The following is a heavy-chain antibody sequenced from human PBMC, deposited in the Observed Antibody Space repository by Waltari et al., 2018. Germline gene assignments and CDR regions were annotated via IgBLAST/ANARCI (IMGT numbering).Heavy chain of an antibody. V-gene: IGHV1-24*01. J-gene: IGHJ4*02. CDR3: ATSGSYYYPDY. CDR2: FDPEDGET. CDR1: GYTLTEFS. D-gene: IGHD1-26*01. Sequence: QVQLVQSGAAVKKPGASVQVSCQVSGYTLTEFSIPRVRQAPGKGLEWMGGFDPEDGETIYAQKFQGRVTMTEDTSTDTAYMELSSLRSEDTAVYYCATSGSYYYPDYWGQGTLVTVSS.